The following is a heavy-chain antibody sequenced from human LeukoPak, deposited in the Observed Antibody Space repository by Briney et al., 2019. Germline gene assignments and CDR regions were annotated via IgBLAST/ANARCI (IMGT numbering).Heavy chain of an antibody. J-gene: IGHJ3*02. Sequence: SETLSLTCAVSGGSISSGGYSWSWIRQPPGKGLEWIGYIYYSGSTYYNPSLKSRVTISVDTSKNQFSLKLSSVTAADTAVYYCARKKPPNYYDSSGYYRHDAFDIWGQGTMVTVSS. V-gene: IGHV4-30-4*07. CDR3: ARKKPPNYYDSSGYYRHDAFDI. D-gene: IGHD3-22*01. CDR2: IYYSGST. CDR1: GGSISSGGYS.